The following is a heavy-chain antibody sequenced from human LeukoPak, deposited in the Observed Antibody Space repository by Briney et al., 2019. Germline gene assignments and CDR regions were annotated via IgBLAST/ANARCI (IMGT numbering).Heavy chain of an antibody. CDR2: IYYSGST. D-gene: IGHD3-3*01. V-gene: IGHV4-59*01. J-gene: IGHJ4*02. CDR3: ARDEKNGFLEY. CDR1: GGSISSYY. Sequence: PSETLSLTCTASGGSISSYYWSWLRQPPGKGLEWIGYIYYSGSTNYNPSLKSRVTISVDTSKNQFSLKLSSVSAADTAVYYCARDEKNGFLEYWGQGTLVTVSS.